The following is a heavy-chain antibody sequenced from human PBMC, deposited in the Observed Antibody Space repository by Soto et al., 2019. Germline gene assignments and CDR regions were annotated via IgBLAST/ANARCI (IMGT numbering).Heavy chain of an antibody. V-gene: IGHV4-31*03. D-gene: IGHD6-19*01. J-gene: IGHJ4*02. CDR1: GGSISSGGYY. CDR3: ARDSRRGWYIDY. Sequence: SETLSLTCTVSGGSISSGGYYWSWIRQHPGKGLEWIGYIYYSGSTYYNPSLKSRVTISVDTSKNQFSLKLSSGTAADTAVYYCARDSRRGWYIDYWGLGTLVTVSS. CDR2: IYYSGST.